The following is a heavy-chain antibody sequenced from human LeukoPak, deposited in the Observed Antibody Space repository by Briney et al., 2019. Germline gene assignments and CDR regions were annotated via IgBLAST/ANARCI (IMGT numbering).Heavy chain of an antibody. D-gene: IGHD4-17*01. J-gene: IGHJ6*02. CDR1: GFTFSSYA. CDR2: ISYDGSNK. Sequence: PGGSLRLSCAASGFTFSSYAMHWVRQAPGKGLEWVAVISYDGSNKYYADSVKGRLTISRDNSKNTLYLQMSSLRAEDTVVYYCAREGASMTTVTYYYYGMDVWGQGTTVTVSS. V-gene: IGHV3-30-3*01. CDR3: AREGASMTTVTYYYYGMDV.